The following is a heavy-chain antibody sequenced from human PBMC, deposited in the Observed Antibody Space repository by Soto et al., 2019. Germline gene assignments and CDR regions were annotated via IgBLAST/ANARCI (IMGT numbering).Heavy chain of an antibody. CDR2: INPSGGST. D-gene: IGHD6-13*01. CDR1: GYTFTSYY. J-gene: IGHJ5*02. CDR3: AGDSSSWYRANWFDP. Sequence: GASVKVSCKASGYTFTSYYMHWVRQAPGQGLEWMGIINPSGGSTSYAQKFQGRVTMTRDTSTSTVYMELSSLRSEDTAVYYCAGDSSSWYRANWFDPWGQGTLVTVSS. V-gene: IGHV1-46*01.